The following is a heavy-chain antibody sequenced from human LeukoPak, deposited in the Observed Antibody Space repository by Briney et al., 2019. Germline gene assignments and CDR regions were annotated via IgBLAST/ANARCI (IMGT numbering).Heavy chain of an antibody. CDR1: GGSFSGYY. CDR3: ARAYSSSSPPFDY. D-gene: IGHD6-6*01. V-gene: IGHV4-34*01. Sequence: SETLSLTGAVYGGSFSGYYWSWIRQPPGKGLEWIGEINHSGSTNYNPSLKSRVTISVDTSKNQFSLKLSSVTAADTAVYYCARAYSSSSPPFDYWGQGTLVTVSS. CDR2: INHSGST. J-gene: IGHJ4*02.